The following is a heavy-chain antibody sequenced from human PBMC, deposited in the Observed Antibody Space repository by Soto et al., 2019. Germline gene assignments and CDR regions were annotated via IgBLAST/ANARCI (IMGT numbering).Heavy chain of an antibody. CDR2: ISAYNGNT. V-gene: IGHV1-18*04. CDR1: GCTFTSYG. J-gene: IGHJ6*02. CDR3: AREGYYYDSSGYYYVYYYGMDV. Sequence: ASVKVSCKASGCTFTSYGISWVRQAPGQGLEWMGWISAYNGNTNYAQKLQGRVTMTTDTSTSTAYMELRSLRSDDTAVYYCAREGYYYDSSGYYYVYYYGMDVWGQGTTVTVSS. D-gene: IGHD3-22*01.